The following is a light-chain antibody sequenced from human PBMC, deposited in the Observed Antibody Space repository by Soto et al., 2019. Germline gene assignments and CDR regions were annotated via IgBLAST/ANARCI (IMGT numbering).Light chain of an antibody. CDR1: LSVSSN. CDR2: GAS. CDR3: QQRSSWPWT. Sequence: EMVMTQSPHTLSVSPGERAILSCMASLSVSSNLAWYQQKPGQAPRLRIYGASTRATGIPARFSGSGSGTEFTLTISSLQSEDFAVYYCQQRSSWPWTFGQGTNVDI. J-gene: IGKJ1*01. V-gene: IGKV3-15*01.